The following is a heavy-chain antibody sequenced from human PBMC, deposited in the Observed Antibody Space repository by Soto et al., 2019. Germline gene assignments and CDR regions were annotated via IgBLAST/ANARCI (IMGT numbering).Heavy chain of an antibody. CDR3: ARRLSGTLNYLDP. CDR2: IYPRDADI. J-gene: IGHJ1*01. CDR1: GYNFNTYW. V-gene: IGHV5-51*03. Sequence: EVQLVQSGSEVKKAGESLKISCLGSGYNFNTYWIAWVRQMPGKGLEWVGIIYPRDADIRYSPTFQGRVTISVDKAKNTASLQWSSLQPSDSGLYCCARRLSGTLNYLDPWGQGTLVTVSS. D-gene: IGHD3-3*01.